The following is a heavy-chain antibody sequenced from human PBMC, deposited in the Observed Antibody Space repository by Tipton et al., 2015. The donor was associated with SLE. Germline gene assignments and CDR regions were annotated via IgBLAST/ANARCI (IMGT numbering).Heavy chain of an antibody. Sequence: TLSLTCTVSGGSIRSSRHFWGWIRQPLGKGLEWIGVLYYSGNTYYNPSLKSPVTLSIDTSKNQFSLKMRSVTAADTAVYFCARGYCSDGVCYGFGFFDYWCQGNLVTVSS. J-gene: IGHJ4*02. CDR1: GGSIRSSRHF. CDR2: LYYSGNT. CDR3: ARGYCSDGVCYGFGFFDY. D-gene: IGHD2-8*01. V-gene: IGHV4-39*07.